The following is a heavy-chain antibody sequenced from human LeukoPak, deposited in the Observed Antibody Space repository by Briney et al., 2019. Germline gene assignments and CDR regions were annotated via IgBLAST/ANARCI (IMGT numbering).Heavy chain of an antibody. CDR2: ISAYNGNT. V-gene: IGHV1-18*01. J-gene: IGHJ6*03. CDR3: ARVEMATITEYYYYYMDV. CDR1: GYTFTSYG. Sequence: GASVTVSCKASGYTFTSYGISWVRQAPGQGLEWMGWISAYNGNTNYAQKLQGRVTMTTDTSTSTAYMELRSLRSDDTAVYYCARVEMATITEYYYYYMDVWGKGTTVTVSS. D-gene: IGHD5-24*01.